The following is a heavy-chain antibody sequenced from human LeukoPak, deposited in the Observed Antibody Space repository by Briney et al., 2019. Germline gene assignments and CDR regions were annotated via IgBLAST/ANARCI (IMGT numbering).Heavy chain of an antibody. CDR3: ARARYGGGSCYDY. J-gene: IGHJ4*02. CDR1: GGSFSGYY. CDR2: INHSGST. V-gene: IGHV4-34*01. D-gene: IGHD2-15*01. Sequence: PSETLSLTCAVYGGSFSGYYWSWIRQPPGKGLEWIGEINHSGSTNYNPSLKSRVTISVDTSKNQFSLKLSSVTAADTAVYYCARARYGGGSCYDYWGQGTLVTVSS.